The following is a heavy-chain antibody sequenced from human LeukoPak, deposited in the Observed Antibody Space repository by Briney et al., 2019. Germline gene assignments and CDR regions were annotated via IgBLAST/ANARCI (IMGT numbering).Heavy chain of an antibody. V-gene: IGHV3-7*01. D-gene: IGHD3-10*01. CDR2: IHKDGSAK. CDR1: GFPFSGYW. J-gene: IGHJ4*02. Sequence: GGSLRLSCGASGFPFSGYWLSWVRQAPGKGLEWVANIHKDGSAKRYVDSVKGRFTISRDNAKSSLYLQMNSLRDEDTAVYYCTRDRGFGADDYWGQGSLVSVSS. CDR3: TRDRGFGADDY.